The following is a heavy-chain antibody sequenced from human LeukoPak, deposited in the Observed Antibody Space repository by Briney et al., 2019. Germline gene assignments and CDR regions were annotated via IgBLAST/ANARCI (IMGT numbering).Heavy chain of an antibody. Sequence: PSETLSLTCTVSGGSISSSSYYWGWIRQPPGKGLEWIGSIYYSGSTYYNPSLKSRVTISVDTSKNQFSLKLSSVTAADTAVYYCASLTIFGVVISYYYYMDVWGKGTTVTVS. CDR2: IYYSGST. D-gene: IGHD3-3*01. CDR1: GGSISSSSYY. V-gene: IGHV4-39*01. J-gene: IGHJ6*03. CDR3: ASLTIFGVVISYYYYMDV.